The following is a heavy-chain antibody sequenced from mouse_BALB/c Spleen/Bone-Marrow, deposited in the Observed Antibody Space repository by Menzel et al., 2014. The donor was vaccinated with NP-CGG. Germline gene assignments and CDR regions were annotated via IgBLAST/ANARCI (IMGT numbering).Heavy chain of an antibody. V-gene: IGHV1-7*01. CDR2: INPSTGYT. Sequence: VQLQESGAELAKPGASVKMSCKASGYTFTSYWMHWEKQRPGQGLEWIGYINPSTGYTEYNQKFKDKATLTADKSSSTAYMQLSSLTSEDSAVYYCARGTVVAYYYAMDYWGQGTSVTVSS. CDR3: ARGTVVAYYYAMDY. J-gene: IGHJ4*01. CDR1: GYTFTSYW. D-gene: IGHD1-1*01.